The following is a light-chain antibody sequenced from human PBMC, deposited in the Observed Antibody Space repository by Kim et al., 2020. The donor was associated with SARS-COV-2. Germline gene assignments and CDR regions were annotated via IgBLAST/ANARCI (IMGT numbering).Light chain of an antibody. Sequence: QLVLAQSPSASASLGASVKLTCTLGSGHSSHAIAWHQQQPEKGPRYLMKLNSDGSHSKGDGIPDRFSGSSSGAERYLTISSLQSEDEADYYCQSWDTGIQVFGGGTQLTVL. CDR1: SGHSSHA. J-gene: IGLJ3*02. CDR2: LNSDGSH. CDR3: QSWDTGIQV. V-gene: IGLV4-69*01.